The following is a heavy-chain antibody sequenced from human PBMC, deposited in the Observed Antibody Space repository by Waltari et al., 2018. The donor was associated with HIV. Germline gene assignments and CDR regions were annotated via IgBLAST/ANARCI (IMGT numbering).Heavy chain of an antibody. CDR3: TTVGGGTRDY. J-gene: IGHJ4*02. D-gene: IGHD3-16*01. Sequence: EVLLVESGGCLVKPGGSLRLSCAASGFTFSDAWMSWVRQAPGKGLEWVGRIKSNTDGGTTDYAAPVKGRFTISRDDSKTTLYLEMNSLKTEDTAVYYCTTVGGGTRDYWGQGTLITVSS. CDR2: IKSNTDGGTT. V-gene: IGHV3-15*01. CDR1: GFTFSDAW.